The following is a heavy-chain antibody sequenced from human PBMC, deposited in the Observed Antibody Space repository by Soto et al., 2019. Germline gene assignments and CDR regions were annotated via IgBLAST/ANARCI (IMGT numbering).Heavy chain of an antibody. J-gene: IGHJ4*02. Sequence: SETLSLTCAVYGGSFSGYYWSWIRQPPGKGLEWIGEINHSGSTNYNPSLKSRVTISVDTSKNQFSLKLSSVTAADTAVYYCARARGVVVVTAIFDYWGQGTLVTVSS. CDR1: GGSFSGYY. CDR2: INHSGST. D-gene: IGHD2-21*02. CDR3: ARARGVVVVTAIFDY. V-gene: IGHV4-34*01.